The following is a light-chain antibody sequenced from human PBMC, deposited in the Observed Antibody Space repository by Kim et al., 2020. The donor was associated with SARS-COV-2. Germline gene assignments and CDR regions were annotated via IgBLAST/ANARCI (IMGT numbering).Light chain of an antibody. Sequence: EIQMTQSPSTLSASVGDRVTITCRASQSISSWLAWYQQKPGKAPKLLIYKASSLESGVPSRFSGSGSGTEFTLTISSLQPDDFATYYCQQYNSYSPWTFGQGTKVDIK. J-gene: IGKJ1*01. CDR1: QSISSW. V-gene: IGKV1-5*03. CDR3: QQYNSYSPWT. CDR2: KAS.